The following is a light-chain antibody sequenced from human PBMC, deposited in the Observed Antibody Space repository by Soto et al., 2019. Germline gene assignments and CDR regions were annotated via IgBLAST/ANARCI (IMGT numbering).Light chain of an antibody. J-gene: IGKJ4*01. V-gene: IGKV3-11*01. CDR3: QQRGNWPLT. Sequence: EIVLTQTPDTLSLSTGERATLSCRASQSISVYLAWYQQKLGQAPRLLISDAYNRATGIPARFSGSGSGTDFTLTISSLEPEDFAVYYCQQRGNWPLTVGGGTKVDIK. CDR2: DAY. CDR1: QSISVY.